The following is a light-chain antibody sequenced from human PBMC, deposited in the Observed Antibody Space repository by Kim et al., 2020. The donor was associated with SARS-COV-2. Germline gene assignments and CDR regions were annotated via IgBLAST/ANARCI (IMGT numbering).Light chain of an antibody. J-gene: IGKJ4*01. CDR2: DAS. Sequence: SPGEGATLSCRASQSISTYLAWYQHTPGQAPRLLIYDASNRATGIPARFSGSGSGTDFTLTISGLEPEDFAVYYCQQRTNWPPLTFGGGTKVDIK. CDR3: QQRTNWPPLT. V-gene: IGKV3-11*01. CDR1: QSISTY.